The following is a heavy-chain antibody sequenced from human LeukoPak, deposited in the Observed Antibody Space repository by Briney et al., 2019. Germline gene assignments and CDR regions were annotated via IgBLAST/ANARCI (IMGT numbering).Heavy chain of an antibody. CDR1: GFTFSSYW. V-gene: IGHV3-7*01. Sequence: PGGSLRLSCAASGFTFSSYWMSWVRQAPGKGLEWVASIKQDGSEKYYVDSVKGRFTISRDNAKNSLYLQMNSLRAEDTAVYYCARVHIVVVIDLGLAFDIWGQGTMVTVSS. CDR2: IKQDGSEK. J-gene: IGHJ3*02. CDR3: ARVHIVVVIDLGLAFDI. D-gene: IGHD2-21*01.